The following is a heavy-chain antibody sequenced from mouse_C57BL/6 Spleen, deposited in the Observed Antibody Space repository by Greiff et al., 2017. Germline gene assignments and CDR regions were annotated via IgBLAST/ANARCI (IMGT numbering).Heavy chain of an antibody. Sequence: QVQLQQSGAELARPGASVKLSCKASGYTFTSYGISWVKQRTGQGLEWIGEIYPRSGNTYYNEKFKGKATLTADKSSSTAYMELRSLTSEDSAVYFGARRYYGGDGYYFDYWGQGTTLTVSS. CDR3: ARRYYGGDGYYFDY. J-gene: IGHJ2*01. V-gene: IGHV1-81*01. CDR2: IYPRSGNT. CDR1: GYTFTSYG. D-gene: IGHD1-1*01.